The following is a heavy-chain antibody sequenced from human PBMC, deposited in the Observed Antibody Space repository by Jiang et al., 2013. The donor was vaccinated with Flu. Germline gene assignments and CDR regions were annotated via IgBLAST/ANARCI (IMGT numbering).Heavy chain of an antibody. CDR2: IIPILGIA. J-gene: IGHJ4*02. V-gene: IGHV1-69*04. CDR3: GGDSSGYYYWIPDDY. CDR1: GGTFSSYA. D-gene: IGHD3-22*01. Sequence: SVKVSCKASGGTFSSYAISWVRQAPGQGLEWMGRIIPILGIANYAQKFQGRVTITADKSTSTAYMELSSLRSEDTAVYYCGGDSSGYYYWIPDDYWGQGTLVTVSS.